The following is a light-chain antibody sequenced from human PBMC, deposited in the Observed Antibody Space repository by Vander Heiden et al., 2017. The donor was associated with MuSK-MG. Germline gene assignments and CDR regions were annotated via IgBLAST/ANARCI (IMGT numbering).Light chain of an antibody. Sequence: EIVMTQSPVTLSVSPGERATLSCRASQSVSSNLAWYQQKPGQAPRLLFYGASTRATGIPDRFSGSWSGTEFTLTISSLQSEDSAVYYCQQYNIWPPEGTFGQGTKVEI. CDR3: QQYNIWPPEGT. CDR1: QSVSSN. J-gene: IGKJ1*01. V-gene: IGKV3-15*01. CDR2: GAS.